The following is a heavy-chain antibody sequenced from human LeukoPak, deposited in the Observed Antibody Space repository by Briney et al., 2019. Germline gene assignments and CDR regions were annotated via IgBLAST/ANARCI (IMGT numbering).Heavy chain of an antibody. CDR3: ARSAPETYYYDSSGPYGMDV. Sequence: GGSLRLSCAASGFTFSSYDMHWVRQATGKGLEWVSAIGTAGDTYYPGSVKGRFTISRENAKNSLYLQMNSLRAGDTAVYYCARSAPETYYYDSSGPYGMDVWGQGTTVTVSS. V-gene: IGHV3-13*01. J-gene: IGHJ6*02. CDR2: IGTAGDT. CDR1: GFTFSSYD. D-gene: IGHD3-22*01.